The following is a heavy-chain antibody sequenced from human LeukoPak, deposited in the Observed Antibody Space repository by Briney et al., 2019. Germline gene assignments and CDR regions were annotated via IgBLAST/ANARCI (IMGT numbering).Heavy chain of an antibody. V-gene: IGHV4-59*01. D-gene: IGHD6-19*01. CDR3: ARGGGSSGWYFPPKTNWFDP. CDR2: IYYSGST. CDR1: GGSISSYY. J-gene: IGHJ5*02. Sequence: SETLSLTCTVSGGSISSYYWSWIRQPPGKGLEWIGYIYYSGSTNYNPSLKSRVTISVDTSKNQFSLKLSSVTAADTAVYYCARGGGSSGWYFPPKTNWFDPWGQGTLVTVSS.